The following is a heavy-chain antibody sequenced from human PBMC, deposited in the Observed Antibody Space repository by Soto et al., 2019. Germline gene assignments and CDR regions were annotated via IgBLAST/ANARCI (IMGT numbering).Heavy chain of an antibody. Sequence: HXESLSLASTASGGSLSSGRYHWSEIRQPPGKGLEWIGYIYYSGSTNYNPSLKSRVTIAVDTSKNQFSLKLSSVTAADTAVYYCARGLRYDFWSGYRPYNWFEHWGQGTLVTVSS. V-gene: IGHV4-61*01. J-gene: IGHJ5*02. CDR3: ARGLRYDFWSGYRPYNWFEH. CDR2: IYYSGST. D-gene: IGHD3-3*01. CDR1: GGSLSSGRYH.